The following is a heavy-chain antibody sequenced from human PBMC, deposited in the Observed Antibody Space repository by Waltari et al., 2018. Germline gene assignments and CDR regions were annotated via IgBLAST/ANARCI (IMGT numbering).Heavy chain of an antibody. CDR3: ARDKSSSGLDY. CDR1: GFTFSSYA. J-gene: IGHJ4*02. V-gene: IGHV3-30-3*01. D-gene: IGHD6-19*01. Sequence: QVQLVESGGGVVQPGRSLRLSCAASGFTFSSYAMHWVRQAPGKGLEWVAVISYDGSNKYYADSVKGRFTISRDNSKNTLYLQMNSLRADDTAVYYCARDKSSSGLDYWGQGTLVTVSS. CDR2: ISYDGSNK.